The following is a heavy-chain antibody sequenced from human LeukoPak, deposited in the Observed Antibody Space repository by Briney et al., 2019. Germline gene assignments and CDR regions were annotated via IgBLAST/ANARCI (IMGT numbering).Heavy chain of an antibody. CDR2: ISWNSGSI. V-gene: IGHV3-9*01. Sequence: PGGSLRLSCAASGFTFDNYAMHWVRQAPGKGLEWVSGISWNSGSIGYADSVKGRFTISRDNAKNSLYLQMNSLRAEDTALYYCAKENYYDSSRAPSPFDIWGQGTMVTVSS. D-gene: IGHD3-22*01. CDR1: GFTFDNYA. J-gene: IGHJ3*02. CDR3: AKENYYDSSRAPSPFDI.